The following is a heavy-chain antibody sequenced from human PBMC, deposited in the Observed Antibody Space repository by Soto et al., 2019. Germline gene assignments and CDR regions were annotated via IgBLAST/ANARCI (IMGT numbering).Heavy chain of an antibody. V-gene: IGHV3-23*04. CDR2: ITDTGGDT. CDR1: GFTFSSYA. Sequence: VQLVESGGGVVQPGRSLRLSCAASGFTFSSYAMSWVRQAPGKGLEWVSVITDTGGDTLYADSVKGRFTISRDNSKNTLYLQMNSLRAEDTAIYYCARASGESYPGSRVFDSWGQGTRVTVSS. D-gene: IGHD3-10*01. CDR3: ARASGESYPGSRVFDS. J-gene: IGHJ4*02.